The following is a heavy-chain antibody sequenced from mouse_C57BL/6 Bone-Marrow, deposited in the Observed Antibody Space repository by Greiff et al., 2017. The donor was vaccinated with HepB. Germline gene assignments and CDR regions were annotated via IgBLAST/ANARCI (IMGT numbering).Heavy chain of an antibody. CDR3: ARGGTDYFDY. CDR1: GYTFTSYW. V-gene: IGHV1-52*01. Sequence: QVQLQQPGAELVRPGSSVKLSCKASGYTFTSYWMHWVKQRPIQGLEWIGNIDPSDSETHYNQKFKDKATLTEDKSSSTAYMQLSSLTSEDSAVYYCARGGTDYFDYWGQGTTLTVSS. D-gene: IGHD3-3*01. J-gene: IGHJ2*01. CDR2: IDPSDSET.